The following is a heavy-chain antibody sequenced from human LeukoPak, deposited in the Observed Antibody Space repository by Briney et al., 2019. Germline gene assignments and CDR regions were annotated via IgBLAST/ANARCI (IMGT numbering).Heavy chain of an antibody. V-gene: IGHV3-20*04. Sequence: GGSLRLSCAASGFTFGDYGMSWVRQAPGKGLEWVSGIIWSGGSTGYADSVKGRFTISRDNAKNSLYLQMNSLRAEGTALYYCARDDYGSGSWNDYWGQGTLVTVSS. CDR1: GFTFGDYG. CDR3: ARDDYGSGSWNDY. J-gene: IGHJ4*02. D-gene: IGHD3-10*01. CDR2: IIWSGGST.